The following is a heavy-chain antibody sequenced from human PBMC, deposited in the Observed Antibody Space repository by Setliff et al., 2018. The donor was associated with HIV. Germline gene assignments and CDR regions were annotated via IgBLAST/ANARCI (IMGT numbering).Heavy chain of an antibody. V-gene: IGHV4-38-2*02. CDR3: ARDRALRFSKSPSFNYLDV. D-gene: IGHD3-10*01. CDR2: IYSTGHT. J-gene: IGHJ6*02. CDR1: GYSITNGNY. Sequence: SETLSLTCLVFGYSITNGNYWAWIRQSPGKGLEWIGSIYSTGHTYYNPSHKSRLTMSVDTAKNRFSLKLISVTAADTAVYYCARDRALRFSKSPSFNYLDVWGQGALVTVSS.